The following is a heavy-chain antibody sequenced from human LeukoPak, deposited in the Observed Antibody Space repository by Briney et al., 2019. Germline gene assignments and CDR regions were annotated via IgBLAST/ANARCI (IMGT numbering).Heavy chain of an antibody. CDR1: GYTFTSYG. J-gene: IGHJ4*02. V-gene: IGHV1-46*01. CDR2: INPSGGST. D-gene: IGHD6-13*01. CDR3: ARDGIAGTHFGY. Sequence: VASVKVSCKASGYTFTSYGISWVRQAPGQGLEWMGIINPSGGSTSYAQKFQGRVTMTRDTSTSTVYMELSSLRSEDTAVYYCARDGIAGTHFGYWGQGTLVTVSS.